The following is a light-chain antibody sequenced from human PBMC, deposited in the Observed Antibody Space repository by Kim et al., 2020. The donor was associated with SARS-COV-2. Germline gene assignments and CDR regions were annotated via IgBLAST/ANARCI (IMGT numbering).Light chain of an antibody. V-gene: IGKV3-11*01. CDR3: QQSRKWPPTS. Sequence: EIVLTQSPATLSLSPGERATLSCRASQSVSIYLAWYQQQPGQAPRLLIYDASNRATGIPARFSGSGSGTDFTLTISSLEPEDFAVYYCQQSRKWPPTSFGQGTRVEIK. CDR2: DAS. J-gene: IGKJ5*01. CDR1: QSVSIY.